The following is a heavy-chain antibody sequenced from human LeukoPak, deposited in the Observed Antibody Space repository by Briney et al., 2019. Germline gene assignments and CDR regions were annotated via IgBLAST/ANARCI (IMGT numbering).Heavy chain of an antibody. Sequence: PGGSLRLSCEAPGFSFDDYAIHWFRQAPGKGLGWVSLIIGGGGRTFYADSVKGRFTISRDNSKNSLYLQMSSLRSEDSALYYCAREIDSSGWYVSWGQGALVTVSP. D-gene: IGHD3-22*01. CDR3: AREIDSSGWYVS. J-gene: IGHJ5*01. CDR2: IIGGGGRT. V-gene: IGHV3-43*02. CDR1: GFSFDDYA.